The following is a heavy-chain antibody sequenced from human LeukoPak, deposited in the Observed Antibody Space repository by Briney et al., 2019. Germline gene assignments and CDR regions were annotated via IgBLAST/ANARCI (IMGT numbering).Heavy chain of an antibody. CDR3: ARDYIRGGGSFDY. V-gene: IGHV1-69*04. Sequence: SVKVSCKASRGTFSSYAISWVRQAPGQGLEWMGRIIPILDIANYAQKFQGRVTLTADKSTSTAYMKLSSLRSEDGAVYYCARDYIRGGGSFDYWGQGTLVTVSS. D-gene: IGHD3-16*01. CDR2: IIPILDIA. J-gene: IGHJ4*02. CDR1: RGTFSSYA.